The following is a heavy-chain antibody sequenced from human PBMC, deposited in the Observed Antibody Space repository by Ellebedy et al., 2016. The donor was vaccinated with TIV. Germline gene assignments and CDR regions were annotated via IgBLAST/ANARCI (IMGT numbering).Heavy chain of an antibody. CDR1: GYTFTSYG. D-gene: IGHD4/OR15-4a*01. J-gene: IGHJ4*02. Sequence: AASVKVSCKTSGYTFTSYGISWVRQAPGQGLEWMGWISANNGDTNYAQKFQGRVTMTTETSTTTVYMELRSLRSDDTAVYYCARDPMVADERGSSFDHWGQGTLVTVSS. CDR3: ARDPMVADERGSSFDH. V-gene: IGHV1-18*04. CDR2: ISANNGDT.